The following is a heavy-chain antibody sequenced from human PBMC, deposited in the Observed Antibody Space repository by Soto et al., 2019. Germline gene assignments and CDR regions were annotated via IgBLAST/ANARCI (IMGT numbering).Heavy chain of an antibody. CDR1: DDSITSGAYY. D-gene: IGHD5-12*01. V-gene: IGHV4-39*01. Sequence: PSETLSLTCTVSDDSITSGAYYWGLIRQPPGKGLEWIGSIYYSGSTYYNSALKSRLAISIDMSKNQFSLNLSSVTAADTAVYYCARHLSESGYDLNYWGQGTPVTVSS. CDR3: ARHLSESGYDLNY. CDR2: IYYSGST. J-gene: IGHJ4*02.